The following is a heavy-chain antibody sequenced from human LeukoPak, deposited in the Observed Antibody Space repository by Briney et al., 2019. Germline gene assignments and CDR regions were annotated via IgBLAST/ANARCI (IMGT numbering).Heavy chain of an antibody. Sequence: PGGSLRLSCAASGFTFSSYAMHWVRQAPGKGLEWVAAISHDGSNKYYADSVKGRFAISRDNSKNTLYLQVNSLSAEDSAVYYCAREHLNTMIVVAPGYWGQGTLVTVSS. CDR2: ISHDGSNK. V-gene: IGHV3-30*09. CDR1: GFTFSSYA. J-gene: IGHJ4*02. D-gene: IGHD3-22*01. CDR3: AREHLNTMIVVAPGY.